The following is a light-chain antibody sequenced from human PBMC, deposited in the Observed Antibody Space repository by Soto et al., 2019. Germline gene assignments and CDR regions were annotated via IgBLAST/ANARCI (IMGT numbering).Light chain of an antibody. J-gene: IGKJ2*01. CDR3: LQYDNVPYT. V-gene: IGKV1-33*01. Sequence: DLQMTQSPSSLSASVGDRVIITCQASQGIGKYLSWCQQKPGKAPKLLIYDASTLETGVPSRFSGSGSGTDFTFTISSLQPEEIATYYCLQYDNVPYTFGQGTKLEIK. CDR2: DAS. CDR1: QGIGKY.